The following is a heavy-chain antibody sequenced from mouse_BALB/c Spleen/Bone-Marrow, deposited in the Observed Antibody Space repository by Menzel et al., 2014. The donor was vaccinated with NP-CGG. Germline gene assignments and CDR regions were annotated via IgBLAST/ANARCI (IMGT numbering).Heavy chain of an antibody. Sequence: EVKPQESGPELVKPGASVKMSCKASGYTFTSYVMHWVKQKPGQGLEWIGYINPYNDGTKYNEKFKGKATLTSDKSSSTAYMELSSLTSEDSAVYYCAPGDFAYWGQGTLVTVSA. J-gene: IGHJ3*01. CDR1: GYTFTSYV. CDR2: INPYNDGT. V-gene: IGHV1-14*01. CDR3: APGDFAY.